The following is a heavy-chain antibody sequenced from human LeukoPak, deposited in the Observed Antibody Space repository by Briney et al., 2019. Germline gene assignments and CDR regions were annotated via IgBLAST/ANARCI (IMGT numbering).Heavy chain of an antibody. Sequence: SETLSLTCAVYGGSFSGYYWSWIRQPPGKGLEWIAEINNGGKTNYNPSLESRVTISVDTSKNQFSLNVRSVTAADTAVYYCARVMWFGDLSQSVFDYWGQGSLDTVSS. CDR3: ARVMWFGDLSQSVFDY. CDR1: GGSFSGYY. CDR2: INNGGKT. D-gene: IGHD3-10*01. J-gene: IGHJ4*02. V-gene: IGHV4-34*01.